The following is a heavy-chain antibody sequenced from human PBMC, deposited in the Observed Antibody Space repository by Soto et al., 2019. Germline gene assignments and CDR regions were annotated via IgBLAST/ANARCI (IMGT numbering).Heavy chain of an antibody. CDR3: ASQCSGGSCFHAFDI. CDR2: IIPIFGTA. CDR1: GGTFSSYA. D-gene: IGHD2-15*01. Sequence: QVQLVQSGAEVKKPGSSVKVSCKASGGTFSSYAISWVRQAPGQGLEWMGGIIPIFGTAKYAQKFQGRVTITSDESTSTAYMELSSLRSEDTAVYYCASQCSGGSCFHAFDIWGQGTMVTVSS. J-gene: IGHJ3*02. V-gene: IGHV1-69*01.